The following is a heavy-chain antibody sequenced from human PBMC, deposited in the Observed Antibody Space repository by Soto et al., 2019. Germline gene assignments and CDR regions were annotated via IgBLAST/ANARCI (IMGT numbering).Heavy chain of an antibody. D-gene: IGHD3-22*01. CDR1: GGSISSSNW. CDR2: IYHSGST. CDR3: ARMSFTSYDSSGYYDAFDI. V-gene: IGHV4-4*02. J-gene: IGHJ3*02. Sequence: SETLSLTCAVSGGSISSSNWWSWVRQPPGEGLEWIGEIYHSGSTNYNPSLKSRVTISVDKSKNQFSLKLSSVTAADTAVYYCARMSFTSYDSSGYYDAFDIWGQGXMVTVSS.